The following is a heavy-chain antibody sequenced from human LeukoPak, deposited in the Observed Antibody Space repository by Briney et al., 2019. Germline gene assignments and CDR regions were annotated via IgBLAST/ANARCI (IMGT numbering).Heavy chain of an antibody. J-gene: IGHJ5*02. V-gene: IGHV1-8*03. CDR1: GYTFTSYD. D-gene: IGHD1-26*01. Sequence: ASVKVSCKASGYTFTSYDINWVRQATGQGLEWMGWMNPNSGNTGHAQKFQGRVTITRNTSISTAYMELSSLRSEDTAVYYCARGLEVGATGSSWFDPWGQGTLVTVSS. CDR2: MNPNSGNT. CDR3: ARGLEVGATGSSWFDP.